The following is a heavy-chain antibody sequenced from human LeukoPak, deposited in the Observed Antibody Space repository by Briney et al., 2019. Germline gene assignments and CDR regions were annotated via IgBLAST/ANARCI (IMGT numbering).Heavy chain of an antibody. CDR1: GFTFSSYS. CDR2: ISSSSSYI. Sequence: GGSLRLSCAASGFTFSSYSMNWVRQAPGKGLEWVSSISSSSSYIYYADSVKGRFTISRDNAKNSLYLQMNSLRAEDTAVYYCAKTGSYSSASCWYFDLWGRGTLVTVSS. D-gene: IGHD1-26*01. J-gene: IGHJ2*01. V-gene: IGHV3-21*01. CDR3: AKTGSYSSASCWYFDL.